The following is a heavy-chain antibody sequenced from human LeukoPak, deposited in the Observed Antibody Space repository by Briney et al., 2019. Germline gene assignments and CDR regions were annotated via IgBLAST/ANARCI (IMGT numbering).Heavy chain of an antibody. CDR3: AKGDVDSSGYFQFDY. D-gene: IGHD3-22*01. V-gene: IGHV3-23*01. CDR2: TSGSGGST. CDR1: GFTFSSYA. J-gene: IGHJ4*02. Sequence: GGSLRLSCAASGFTFSSYAMSWVRQAPGKGLEWVSATSGSGGSTYYADSVKGRFTISRDNSKNTLYLQMNSLRAEDTAVYYCAKGDVDSSGYFQFDYWGQGTLVTVSS.